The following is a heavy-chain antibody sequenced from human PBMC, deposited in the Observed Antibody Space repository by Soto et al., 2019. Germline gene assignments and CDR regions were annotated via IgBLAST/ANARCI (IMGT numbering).Heavy chain of an antibody. J-gene: IGHJ4*02. D-gene: IGHD1-26*01. CDR3: TRGDWWELPTMDY. Sequence: EVQLMESGGGLVQPGGSLKLSCEASGFTFSGSAMHWVRQASGKGLEWVGRIRSKANSYATAYAASVKGRFTISRDDSKNTAYLQTNSLKTEDTAVYYCTRGDWWELPTMDYWGQGTLVTVSS. V-gene: IGHV3-73*02. CDR2: IRSKANSYAT. CDR1: GFTFSGSA.